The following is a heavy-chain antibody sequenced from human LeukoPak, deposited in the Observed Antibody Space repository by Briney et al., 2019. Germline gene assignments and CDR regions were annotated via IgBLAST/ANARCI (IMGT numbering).Heavy chain of an antibody. Sequence: PGGSLRLSCAASGFTFSSYWMHWVRQGPGKGLVWVSRINSDGSSTSYADSVKGRFTISRDNAENTLYLQMNSLRAEDTAVYYCARETLGGYHAFDIWGQGTMVTVSS. CDR1: GFTFSSYW. V-gene: IGHV3-74*01. CDR2: INSDGSST. CDR3: ARETLGGYHAFDI. D-gene: IGHD5-12*01. J-gene: IGHJ3*02.